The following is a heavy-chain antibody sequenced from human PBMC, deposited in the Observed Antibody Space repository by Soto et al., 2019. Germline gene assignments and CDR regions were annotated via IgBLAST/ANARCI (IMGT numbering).Heavy chain of an antibody. Sequence: GGSLRLSCAASGFTFDDYAMHWVRQTPGKGLEWVSGISWNSGSIGYADSVKGRFTISRDNAKNSLYLQMNSLRAEDTALYYCAKDMATMVRGAYGMDVWGQGTTVTVSS. CDR2: ISWNSGSI. D-gene: IGHD3-10*01. CDR3: AKDMATMVRGAYGMDV. V-gene: IGHV3-9*01. CDR1: GFTFDDYA. J-gene: IGHJ6*02.